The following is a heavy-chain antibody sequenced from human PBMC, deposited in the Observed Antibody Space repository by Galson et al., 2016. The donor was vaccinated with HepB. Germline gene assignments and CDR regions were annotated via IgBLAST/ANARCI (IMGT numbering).Heavy chain of an antibody. CDR3: ASSSCSGYALVV. CDR1: GGPIGDNPW. CDR2: ISHSGTT. V-gene: IGHV4-4*02. Sequence: SETLSLTCAVSGGPIGDNPWWTWVRQPPGKGLEWVGEISHSGTTNYSPSLKSRLTISVDTSKQHFSLNLTSVTAADTAVYSCASSSCSGYALVVWGQGTTVTVSS. J-gene: IGHJ6*02. D-gene: IGHD3-10*02.